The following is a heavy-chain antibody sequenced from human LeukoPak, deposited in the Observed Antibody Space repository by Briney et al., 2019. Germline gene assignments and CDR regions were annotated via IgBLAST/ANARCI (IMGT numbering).Heavy chain of an antibody. Sequence: ASVKVSCKASGYTFTSYGISWVRQAPGQGLEWMGWISAYNGNTNYAQKLQGRVTMTTDTSTSTAYMELRSLRSDDTAVYYCARLPPGHMVRGVVLYYFGYWGQGTLVTVSS. J-gene: IGHJ4*02. CDR2: ISAYNGNT. V-gene: IGHV1-18*01. CDR3: ARLPPGHMVRGVVLYYFGY. CDR1: GYTFTSYG. D-gene: IGHD3-10*01.